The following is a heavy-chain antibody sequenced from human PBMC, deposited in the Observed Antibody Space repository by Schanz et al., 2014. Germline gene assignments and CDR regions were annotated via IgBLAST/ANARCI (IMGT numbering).Heavy chain of an antibody. D-gene: IGHD3-10*01. CDR1: GGTFSSFG. V-gene: IGHV1-69*04. CDR3: ARAKRFGDMDV. J-gene: IGHJ6*02. CDR2: IIPSLGLA. Sequence: QVQLVQSGAEVKKPGASVKVSCKASGGTFSSFGINWVRQAPGQGLEWMGRIIPSLGLAKYEQKFQDKVTITADTSTSTAYMELRNLRSDDTAVYYCARAKRFGDMDVWGQGTTXTVSS.